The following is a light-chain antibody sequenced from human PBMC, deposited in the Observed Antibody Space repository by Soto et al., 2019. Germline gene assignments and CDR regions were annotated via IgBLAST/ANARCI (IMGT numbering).Light chain of an antibody. CDR1: QSVSSN. V-gene: IGKV3-15*01. CDR3: QQYRNWPRT. CDR2: GAS. J-gene: IGKJ1*01. Sequence: EIVMTQSPATLSVSPGERATLSCRASQSVSSNLAWYQQKPGQAPRLLIYGASTRATGIPARFSGSGSGTEFTLTINSLQSEDFAVYYCQQYRNWPRTFGQGTKVDI.